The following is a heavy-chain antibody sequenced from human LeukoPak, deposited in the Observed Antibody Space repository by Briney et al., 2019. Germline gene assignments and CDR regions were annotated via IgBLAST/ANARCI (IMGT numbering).Heavy chain of an antibody. CDR3: ARKLRLGGNWFDP. Sequence: GASVKVSCKTSGGTFTSYAITWVRQAPGQGLEWMGKIIPISGTTNYAQKFQGRVTFTADESTSTASMELSSLRSEDTALYYCARKLRLGGNWFDPWGQGPLVTVSS. V-gene: IGHV1-69*13. D-gene: IGHD1-26*01. CDR1: GGTFTSYA. J-gene: IGHJ5*02. CDR2: IIPISGTT.